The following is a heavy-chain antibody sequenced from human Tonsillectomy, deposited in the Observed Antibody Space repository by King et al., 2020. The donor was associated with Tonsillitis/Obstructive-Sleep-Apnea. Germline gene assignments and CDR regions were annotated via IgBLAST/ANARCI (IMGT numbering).Heavy chain of an antibody. CDR1: GFTCSSYG. D-gene: IGHD2-2*01. CDR2: ISYDGSNK. CDR3: AKERGQLLRYWYCDL. Sequence: VQLVESGGGVVQPGRSLRLSCAASGFTCSSYGMHWVRQAPGKGLEWVAVISYDGSNKYYANSVKGRFTISRDNSNNTLYLQMNSLRAEDTAVYYCAKERGQLLRYWYCDLWGRGTLVTVSS. J-gene: IGHJ2*01. V-gene: IGHV3-30*18.